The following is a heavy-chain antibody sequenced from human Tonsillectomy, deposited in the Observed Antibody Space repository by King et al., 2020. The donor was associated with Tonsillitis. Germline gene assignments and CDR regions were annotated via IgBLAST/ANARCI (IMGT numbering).Heavy chain of an antibody. CDR2: ISYDGSNK. Sequence: QLVQSGGGVVQPGRSLRLSCAASGFTFSTYGMHWVRQAPGKGLEWVAVISYDGSNKYYADSVKGRFTISRDNSKNTLYLQMNSLRAEDTAVYYCAKETPVYDGMDVWGQGTTLTVSS. CDR1: GFTFSTYG. CDR3: AKETPVYDGMDV. D-gene: IGHD1-14*01. J-gene: IGHJ6*02. V-gene: IGHV3-30*18.